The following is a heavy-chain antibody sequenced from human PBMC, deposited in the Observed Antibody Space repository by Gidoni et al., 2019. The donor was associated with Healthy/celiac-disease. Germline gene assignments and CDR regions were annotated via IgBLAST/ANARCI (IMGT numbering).Heavy chain of an antibody. Sequence: QVQLVQSGAEVKKPGASVQVSCTASGYTFTGYYMHWVRQAPGQGLEWMGWINPNSGGTNYAQKFQGRVTMTRDTAISTAYMELSRLRSDDTAVYYCARAGGSGYANYYYGMDVWGQGTTVTVSS. CDR2: INPNSGGT. CDR3: ARAGGSGYANYYYGMDV. D-gene: IGHD5-12*01. CDR1: GYTFTGYY. V-gene: IGHV1-2*02. J-gene: IGHJ6*02.